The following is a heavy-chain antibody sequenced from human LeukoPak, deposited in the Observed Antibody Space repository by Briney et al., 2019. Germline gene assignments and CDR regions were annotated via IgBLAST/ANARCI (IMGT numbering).Heavy chain of an antibody. D-gene: IGHD1-26*01. CDR1: GFTFDDYA. V-gene: IGHV3-20*04. CDR3: AGYGGRYPYYMDV. Sequence: GGSLRLSCAASGFTFDDYAMSWVRQTPGKGLEWVSGTNWDGGRTGYADSVKGRFTISRDNAKNSLYLQMNSLRVEDTAMYYCAGYGGRYPYYMDVWGKGTTVTISS. J-gene: IGHJ6*03. CDR2: TNWDGGRT.